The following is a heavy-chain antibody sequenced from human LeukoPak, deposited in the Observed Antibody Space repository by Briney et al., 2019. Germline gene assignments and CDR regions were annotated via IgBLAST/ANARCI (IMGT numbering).Heavy chain of an antibody. D-gene: IGHD3-10*01. V-gene: IGHV3-21*01. J-gene: IGHJ4*02. CDR3: ARGSGSGSYYPRFDY. Sequence: GGSLRLSCAASGFTFSNYAMSWVRRAPGKGLEWVSSISSSSDYIYYADSVKGRFTISRDNAKNSLYLQMNSLRAEDTAVYYCARGSGSGSYYPRFDYWGQGTLVTVSS. CDR1: GFTFSNYA. CDR2: ISSSSDYI.